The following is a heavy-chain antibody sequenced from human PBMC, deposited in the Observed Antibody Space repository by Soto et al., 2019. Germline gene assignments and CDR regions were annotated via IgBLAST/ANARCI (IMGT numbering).Heavy chain of an antibody. Sequence: SETLSLTCTVSGGSISSSSYYWGWIRQPPGKGLEWIGSIYYSGSTYYNPSLKSRVTISVDTSKNQFSLKLSSVTAADTAVYYCARHYDFWSGYYYYYYGMDVWGQGTTVTVSS. CDR1: GGSISSSSYY. CDR3: ARHYDFWSGYYYYYYGMDV. V-gene: IGHV4-39*01. D-gene: IGHD3-3*01. J-gene: IGHJ6*02. CDR2: IYYSGST.